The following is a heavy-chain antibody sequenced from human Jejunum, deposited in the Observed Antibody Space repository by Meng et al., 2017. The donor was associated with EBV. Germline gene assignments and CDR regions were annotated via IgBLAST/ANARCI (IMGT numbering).Heavy chain of an antibody. Sequence: QVQLVASGAELKKPGASVKVSCKASGYTFSRYAMNWVRQAPGQGLEWMGWINTRTGNPAYAQGFTGRFVFSLDTSVSTAYLQISSLKAEDTAVYYCASDISTATFGYWGQGTLVTVSS. V-gene: IGHV7-4-1*02. CDR2: INTRTGNP. CDR1: GYTFSRYA. D-gene: IGHD2-21*02. J-gene: IGHJ4*02. CDR3: ASDISTATFGY.